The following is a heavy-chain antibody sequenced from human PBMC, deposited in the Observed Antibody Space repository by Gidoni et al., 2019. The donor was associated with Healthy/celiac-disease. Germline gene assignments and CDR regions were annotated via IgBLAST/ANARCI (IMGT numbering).Heavy chain of an antibody. CDR1: GFTFSSYS. D-gene: IGHD2-15*01. Sequence: EVQLVESGGGLVQPGGSLSLPCAASGFTFSSYSMNWVRQAPGKGLEWVSYISSSSSTIYYADSVKGRFTISRDNAKNSLYLQMNSLRDEDTAVYYCARERIKVRGWFDPWGQGTLVTVSS. CDR2: ISSSSSTI. CDR3: ARERIKVRGWFDP. V-gene: IGHV3-48*02. J-gene: IGHJ5*02.